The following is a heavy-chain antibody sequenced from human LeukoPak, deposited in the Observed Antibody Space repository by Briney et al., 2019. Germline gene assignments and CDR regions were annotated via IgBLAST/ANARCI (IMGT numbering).Heavy chain of an antibody. V-gene: IGHV4-31*03. CDR3: ARGDPSYFYGSSGYYYGNWFDP. CDR1: GGSFSGVGYF. J-gene: IGHJ5*02. D-gene: IGHD3-22*01. Sequence: PSGTLSFTCTVSGGSFSGVGYFWSGFRQHPGRGLGGFGYIFYSGSTYDNPALKSRVTISVDSSKNHFSLRLSSVTAADTAVYYCARGDPSYFYGSSGYYYGNWFDPWGQGTLVTVSS. CDR2: IFYSGST.